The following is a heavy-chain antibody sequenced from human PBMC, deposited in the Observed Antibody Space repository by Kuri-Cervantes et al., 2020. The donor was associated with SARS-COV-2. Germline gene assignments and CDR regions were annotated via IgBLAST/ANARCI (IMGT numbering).Heavy chain of an antibody. CDR1: GGSISSHY. V-gene: IGHV4-59*11. D-gene: IGHD3-3*01. CDR2: IYYSGST. Sequence: ESLKISCTVSGGSISSHYWSWIRQPPGKGLEWIGYIYYSGSTNYNPSLKSRVTMSVDTSKNQFSLKLSSVTAEDTAVYYCARDSDDDVWSGYSTPEYFQHWGQGTLVTVSS. CDR3: ARDSDDDVWSGYSTPEYFQH. J-gene: IGHJ1*01.